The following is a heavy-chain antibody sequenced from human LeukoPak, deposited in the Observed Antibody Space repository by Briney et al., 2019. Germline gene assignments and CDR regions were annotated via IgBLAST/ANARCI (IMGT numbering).Heavy chain of an antibody. CDR1: GGSVSSSSYY. Sequence: PSETLSLTCTVSGGSVSSSSYYWGWIRQPPGKGLEWIGSIYYGGSTYYNPSLKSRVTISVDTSKNQFSLKLSSVTAADTAVYYCARHENSQDAFDIWGQGTMVTVSS. D-gene: IGHD4-23*01. CDR3: ARHENSQDAFDI. V-gene: IGHV4-39*01. CDR2: IYYGGST. J-gene: IGHJ3*02.